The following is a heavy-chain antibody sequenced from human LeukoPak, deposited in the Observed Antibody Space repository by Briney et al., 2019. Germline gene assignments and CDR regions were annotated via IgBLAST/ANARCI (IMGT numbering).Heavy chain of an antibody. D-gene: IGHD4-17*01. CDR3: VRGGHYEWWYFHL. CDR1: GLTFSSYG. J-gene: IGHJ2*01. Sequence: GGSLRLSCVASGLTFSSYGMHWLRQAPGKGLEWVAVIWYDGSNKYYADSVKGRFTISRDNSKNTLYLQMNSLRAEDTAVYYCVRGGHYEWWYFHLWRRGTLVTVSS. CDR2: IWYDGSNK. V-gene: IGHV3-33*01.